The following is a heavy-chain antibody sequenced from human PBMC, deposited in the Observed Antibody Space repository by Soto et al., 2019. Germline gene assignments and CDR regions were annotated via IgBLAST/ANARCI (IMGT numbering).Heavy chain of an antibody. CDR2: IYYSGST. CDR1: GGSISSYY. Sequence: PSETLSLTCTVSGGSISSYYWSWIRQPPGKGLEWIGYIYYSGSTNYNPSLKSRVTISVDTSKNQFSLKLSSVTAADTAVYYCARGLAVAGNWWFDPWGQGTLVTVSS. V-gene: IGHV4-59*01. J-gene: IGHJ5*02. D-gene: IGHD6-19*01. CDR3: ARGLAVAGNWWFDP.